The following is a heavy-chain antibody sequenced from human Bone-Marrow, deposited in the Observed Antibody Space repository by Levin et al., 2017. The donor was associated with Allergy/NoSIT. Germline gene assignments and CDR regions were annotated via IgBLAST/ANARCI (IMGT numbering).Heavy chain of an antibody. CDR1: GFNFDDYA. V-gene: IGHV3-9*01. J-gene: IGHJ4*02. CDR2: VSWNSDTI. CDR3: ARGCDGACYGTH. Sequence: QAGGSLRLSCAASGFNFDDYAMHWVRQRPGKGLEWVSGVSWNSDTIAYADSVKGRFTISRDNAESSLYLQMNSLRAEDTAVYYCARGCDGACYGTHWGQGALVTVSS. D-gene: IGHD2-21*02.